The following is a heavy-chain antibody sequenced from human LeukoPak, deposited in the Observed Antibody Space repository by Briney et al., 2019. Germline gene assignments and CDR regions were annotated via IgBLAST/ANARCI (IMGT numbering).Heavy chain of an antibody. Sequence: ASVKVSCKASGYTCTGYYMHWVRQAPGQGLEWMGWINPNSRGTNYAQKFQGRVTMTRDTSISTAYMELSRLRSDDTAVYYCARSDSISRFLEWLLETNYGMDVWGQGTTVTVSS. D-gene: IGHD3-3*01. V-gene: IGHV1-2*02. CDR2: INPNSRGT. CDR3: ARSDSISRFLEWLLETNYGMDV. CDR1: GYTCTGYY. J-gene: IGHJ6*02.